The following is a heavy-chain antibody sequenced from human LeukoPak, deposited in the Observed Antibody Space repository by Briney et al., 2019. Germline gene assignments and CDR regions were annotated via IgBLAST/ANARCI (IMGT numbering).Heavy chain of an antibody. CDR3: ARDYLYAFDY. Sequence: GGSLRLSCAASGFTFSTYSMNWVRQAPGKGLEWISYISISTSDIYYADSVKGRFTISRDDARNSLYLQMNSLRDEDTAVYYCARDYLYAFDYWGQGTLVTVSS. CDR1: GFTFSTYS. V-gene: IGHV3-48*02. J-gene: IGHJ4*02. D-gene: IGHD2-2*01. CDR2: ISISTSDI.